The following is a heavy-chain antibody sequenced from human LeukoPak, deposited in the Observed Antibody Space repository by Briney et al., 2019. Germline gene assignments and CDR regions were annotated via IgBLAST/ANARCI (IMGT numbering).Heavy chain of an antibody. V-gene: IGHV3-9*01. D-gene: IGHD3-16*02. CDR1: GFTFSSYW. CDR3: AKDKERYDYVWGSYRQKSWFDL. Sequence: PGGSLRLSCAASGFTFSSYWMSWVRQAPGKGLEWVSGISWNSGSIGYADSVKGRFTISRDNAKNSLYLQMNSLRAEDTALYYCAKDKERYDYVWGSYRQKSWFDLWGQGTLVTVSS. J-gene: IGHJ5*02. CDR2: ISWNSGSI.